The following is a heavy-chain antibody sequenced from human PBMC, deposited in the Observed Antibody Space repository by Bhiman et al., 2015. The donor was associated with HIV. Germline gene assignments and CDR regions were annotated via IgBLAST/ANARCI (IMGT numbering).Heavy chain of an antibody. CDR1: GFTFSTYW. V-gene: IGHV3-7*03. CDR3: AKDDDYGDYGGVSYFDY. D-gene: IGHD4-17*01. CDR2: IKQDGSEK. Sequence: EVQLVESGGGLVQPGGSLRLSCAASGFTFSTYWMSWVRQAPGKGLEWVANIKQDGSEKSYVDSVKGRITISRDNSKNTLYLQMNSLGAEDTAVYYCAKDDDYGDYGGVSYFDYWGQGTLVTVSS. J-gene: IGHJ4*02.